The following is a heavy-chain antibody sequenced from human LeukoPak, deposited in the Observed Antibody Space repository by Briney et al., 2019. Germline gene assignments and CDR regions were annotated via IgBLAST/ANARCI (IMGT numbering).Heavy chain of an antibody. J-gene: IGHJ3*02. Sequence: GGSLRLSCAASGFTFSSYAMSWVRQAPGKGLEWVSAISGSGGSTYYADSVKGRFTISRDNSKNTLYLQMNSLRAEDTAVYYCAKVPHPLYSSSLHDAFDIWGQGTMVTVPS. CDR1: GFTFSSYA. D-gene: IGHD6-13*01. V-gene: IGHV3-23*01. CDR2: ISGSGGST. CDR3: AKVPHPLYSSSLHDAFDI.